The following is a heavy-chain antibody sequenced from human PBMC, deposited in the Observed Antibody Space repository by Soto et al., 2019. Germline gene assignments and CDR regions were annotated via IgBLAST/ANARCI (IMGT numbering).Heavy chain of an antibody. CDR1: GGSISTYY. CDR2: IYYSGIT. D-gene: IGHD3-22*01. J-gene: IGHJ4*01. Sequence: LSLTCTVSGGSISTYYWSWIRQPPGKGLEWIAYIYYSGITNYNPSLKSRLTISVDTSKTQFSLKLTSVTAADTAVYYCARSISGYHYYFDYWGHGTLVTVSS. V-gene: IGHV4-59*01. CDR3: ARSISGYHYYFDY.